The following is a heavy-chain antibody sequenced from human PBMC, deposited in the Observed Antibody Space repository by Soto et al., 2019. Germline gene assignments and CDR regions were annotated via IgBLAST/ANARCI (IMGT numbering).Heavy chain of an antibody. V-gene: IGHV4-34*01. J-gene: IGHJ6*02. CDR1: GGSFSGYY. D-gene: IGHD2-2*01. CDR3: AIQKRFYFCSTRRRRRTDYYGMDV. CDR2: INHSGST. Sequence: PSETLYLPWSGYGGSFSGYYWSGSRQPPGMGLEWIGEINHSGSTNYNPSLKSRVTISVDTSKNQFSLKLSSVTAADTAVYYCAIQKRFYFCSTRRRRRTDYYGMDVLCQGPTGT.